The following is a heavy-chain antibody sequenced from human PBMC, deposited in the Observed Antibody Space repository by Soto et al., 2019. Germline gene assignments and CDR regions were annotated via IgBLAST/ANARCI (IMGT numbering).Heavy chain of an antibody. CDR2: ISLGGGNT. V-gene: IGHV3-23*01. CDR3: AQDPSTGYADH. CDR1: AFMFSNYA. Sequence: EVHLLESGGDLVQPGGSLRLSCAASAFMFSNYAMSWVRQAPGKGLEWVSTISLGGGNTHYADSVKGRFTISRDNSKNTLYLQMNSLRGEDTAVYYCAQDPSTGYADHWGQGTLVTVSS. J-gene: IGHJ4*02. D-gene: IGHD3-9*01.